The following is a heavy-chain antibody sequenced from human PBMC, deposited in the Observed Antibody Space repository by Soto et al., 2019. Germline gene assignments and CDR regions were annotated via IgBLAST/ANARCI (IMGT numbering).Heavy chain of an antibody. CDR2: ISYDGSNK. V-gene: IGHV3-30-3*01. CDR1: GFTFSSYA. J-gene: IGHJ6*02. D-gene: IGHD6-13*01. Sequence: PGGSLRLSCAASGFTFSSYAMHWVRQAPGKGLEWVAVISYDGSNKHYADSVKGRFTISRDNSKNTLYLQMNSLRAEDTAVYYCARDGSRSLPQPIDGMDVWSQGNTVTFSS. CDR3: ARDGSRSLPQPIDGMDV.